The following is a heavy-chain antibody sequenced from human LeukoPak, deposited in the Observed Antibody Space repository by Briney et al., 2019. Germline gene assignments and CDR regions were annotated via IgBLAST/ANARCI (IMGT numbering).Heavy chain of an antibody. CDR1: GFTFSDYD. Sequence: GGSLRLSCAASGFTFSDYDMHWVRQATGKGLEWVSAIGTAGDTYYTGPVKGRFTISRENAKNSLYLQMNSLRAGDTAVYYCARVARERVGGVYYFDYWGQGTLVTVSS. D-gene: IGHD1-1*01. CDR3: ARVARERVGGVYYFDY. V-gene: IGHV3-13*01. CDR2: IGTAGDT. J-gene: IGHJ4*02.